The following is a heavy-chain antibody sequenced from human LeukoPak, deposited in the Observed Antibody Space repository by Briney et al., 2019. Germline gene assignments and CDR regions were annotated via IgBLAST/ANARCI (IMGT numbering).Heavy chain of an antibody. Sequence: SETLSLTCTVSGGSITGYNWSWIRQPAGKGLEWIGRIHFSGSTNYNPSLKSRVTMSVDTSKKQFSLNLSSVTAADTAIYYCASYVCSGGNCQSGAIFDHCGQGTLVTVSS. J-gene: IGHJ4*02. V-gene: IGHV4-4*07. CDR2: IHFSGST. CDR3: ASYVCSGGNCQSGAIFDH. CDR1: GGSITGYN. D-gene: IGHD2-15*01.